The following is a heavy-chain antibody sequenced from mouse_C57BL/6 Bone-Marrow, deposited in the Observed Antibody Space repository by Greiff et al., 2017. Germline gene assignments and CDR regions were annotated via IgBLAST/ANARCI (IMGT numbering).Heavy chain of an antibody. V-gene: IGHV1-64*01. CDR1: GYTFTSYW. CDR2: IHPNSGST. D-gene: IGHD2-3*01. CDR3: AREGWLLPPFAY. J-gene: IGHJ3*01. Sequence: QVQLQQPGAELVKPGASVKLSCKASGYTFTSYWMHWVKQRPGQGLEWIGMIHPNSGSTNHNEKFKSKATLTVDKSSSTAYMQLSSLTSEYSAVDYYAREGWLLPPFAYWGQGTLVTVSA.